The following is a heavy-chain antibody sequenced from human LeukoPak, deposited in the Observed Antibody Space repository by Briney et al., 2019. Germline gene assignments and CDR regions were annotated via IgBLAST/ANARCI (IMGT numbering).Heavy chain of an antibody. D-gene: IGHD6-19*01. CDR3: ASRLNIAVAGASDY. J-gene: IGHJ4*02. CDR2: IWYDGSNK. Sequence: GGSLRLSCAASGFTFSSYGMHWVRQAPGKGLEWVAVIWYDGSNKYYADSVKGRFTISRDNAKNSLYLQMNSLRAEDTAVYYCASRLNIAVAGASDYWGQGTLVTVSS. CDR1: GFTFSSYG. V-gene: IGHV3-33*03.